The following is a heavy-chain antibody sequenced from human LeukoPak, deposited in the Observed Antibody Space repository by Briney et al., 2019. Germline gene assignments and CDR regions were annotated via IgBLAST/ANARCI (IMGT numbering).Heavy chain of an antibody. Sequence: GASVKVSRKASGYTFTSYYIHWVRQAPGQGLEWMGIINPSGGSTSYAQKFQGRVTMTRDTSTSTVYMEVSSLRSEDTAVYYCARDPDILTGYPHYYFDYWGQGTLVTVSS. CDR2: INPSGGST. CDR3: ARDPDILTGYPHYYFDY. D-gene: IGHD3-9*01. CDR1: GYTFTSYY. J-gene: IGHJ4*02. V-gene: IGHV1-46*01.